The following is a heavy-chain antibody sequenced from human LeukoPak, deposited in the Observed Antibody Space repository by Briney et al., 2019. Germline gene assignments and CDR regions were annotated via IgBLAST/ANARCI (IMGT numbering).Heavy chain of an antibody. J-gene: IGHJ4*02. CDR1: GGSISSSNW. CDR2: IYHSGST. CDR3: ARSPRRDGYNTFDY. D-gene: IGHD5-24*01. Sequence: SGTLSLTCAVSGGSISSSNWWSWVRQPPGEGLEWIGEIYHSGSTNYNPSLKSRVTISVDKSKNQFSLKLSSVTAADTAVYYCARSPRRDGYNTFDYWGQGTLVTVSS. V-gene: IGHV4-4*02.